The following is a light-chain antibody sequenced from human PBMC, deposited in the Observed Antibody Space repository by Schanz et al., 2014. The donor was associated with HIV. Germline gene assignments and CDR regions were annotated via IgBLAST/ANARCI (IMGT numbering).Light chain of an antibody. V-gene: IGKV1-5*03. Sequence: IQMTQSPSTVSTSVGDRVTITCRASQTIGRLLAWYQQKPGRAPKLLIYQASILETGVPSRFSGSGSGTSVTLTITSLQPDDFATYYCQQCVTYPYTFGQGTKLDIK. J-gene: IGKJ2*01. CDR3: QQCVTYPYT. CDR2: QAS. CDR1: QTIGRL.